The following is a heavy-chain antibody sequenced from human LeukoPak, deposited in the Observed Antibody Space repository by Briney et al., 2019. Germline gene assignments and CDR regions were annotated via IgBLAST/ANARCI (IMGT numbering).Heavy chain of an antibody. J-gene: IGHJ4*02. Sequence: PGGSLRLSCAASRFTFSNYAMTWVRQTPGKGLEWVSAISASAGTTYYADSVKGRFTISRDNAKNSLFLQMNSLRAEDAAVYYCARDLYSSTWYAFDYWGQGTLVTVSS. D-gene: IGHD6-13*01. CDR1: RFTFSNYA. CDR3: ARDLYSSTWYAFDY. CDR2: ISASAGTT. V-gene: IGHV3-23*01.